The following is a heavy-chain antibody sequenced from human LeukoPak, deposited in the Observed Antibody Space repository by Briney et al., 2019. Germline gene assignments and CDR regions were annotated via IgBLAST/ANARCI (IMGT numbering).Heavy chain of an antibody. V-gene: IGHV4-59*01. J-gene: IGHJ3*02. CDR2: IYYSGST. D-gene: IGHD3-22*01. Sequence: SETLSLTRTVSGGSISSYYWSWIRQPPGKGLEWIGYIYYSGSTNYNPSLKSRVTISVDTSKNQFSLKLSSVTAADTAVYYCAREGLDWDSSGYGTFDIWGQGTMVTVSS. CDR3: AREGLDWDSSGYGTFDI. CDR1: GGSISSYY.